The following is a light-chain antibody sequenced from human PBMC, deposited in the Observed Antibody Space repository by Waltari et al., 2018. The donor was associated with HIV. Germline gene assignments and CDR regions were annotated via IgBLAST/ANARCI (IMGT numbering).Light chain of an antibody. J-gene: IGKJ1*01. V-gene: IGKV1-5*03. CDR2: QAS. CDR3: HQYNSYSGS. CDR1: QSSSSW. Sequence: DIQMTQSPSTLSASVGDRVTITCRASQSSSSWLAWYQQKPGKAPKLLIYQASSLQSGVPSRFSGSGSGTEFTLTINSLQPDDFATYYCHQYNSYSGSFGQGTKVEI.